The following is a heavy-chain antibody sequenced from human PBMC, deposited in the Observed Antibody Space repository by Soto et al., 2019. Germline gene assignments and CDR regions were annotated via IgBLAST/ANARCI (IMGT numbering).Heavy chain of an antibody. Sequence: SLRLSCAASGFTLSSYAMSWVRQAPGKGLEWVSAITGSGGSTYYAESVKGRFTISRDNSKNTLSLQLNSLGAEDTAVYYCSRGIKGGLDAWGPGTLVTVSS. CDR1: GFTLSSYA. J-gene: IGHJ5*02. D-gene: IGHD2-21*01. CDR2: ITGSGGST. V-gene: IGHV3-23*01. CDR3: SRGIKGGLDA.